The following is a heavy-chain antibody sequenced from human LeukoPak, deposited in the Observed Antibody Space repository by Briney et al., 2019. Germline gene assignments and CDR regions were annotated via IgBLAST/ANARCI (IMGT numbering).Heavy chain of an antibody. CDR1: GFTFSSYT. CDR3: AREAFVVVPAARGIGWFDP. Sequence: RGSLRLSCAASGFTFSSYTMHWVRQAPGKGLEWVALISYDGSNKYYADYVKGRFTISRDNSKNTLYLQMNSLRAEDTAVYYCAREAFVVVPAARGIGWFDPWGQGTLVTVSS. J-gene: IGHJ5*02. CDR2: ISYDGSNK. D-gene: IGHD2-2*01. V-gene: IGHV3-30*01.